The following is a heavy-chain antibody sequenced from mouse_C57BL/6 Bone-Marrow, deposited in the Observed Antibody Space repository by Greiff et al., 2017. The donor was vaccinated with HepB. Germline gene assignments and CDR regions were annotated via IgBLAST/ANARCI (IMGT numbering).Heavy chain of an antibody. D-gene: IGHD4-1*01. J-gene: IGHJ2*01. CDR1: GYTFTSYW. CDR3: ARWTGSGPYFDY. Sequence: QVQLQQPGAELVKPGASVKLSCKASGYTFTSYWMHWVKQRPGHGLEWIGMIHPNSGSTNYNEKFKSKATLTVDKSSSTAYMKLSSLTSEDSAVYYCARWTGSGPYFDYWGQGTTLTVSS. V-gene: IGHV1-64*01. CDR2: IHPNSGST.